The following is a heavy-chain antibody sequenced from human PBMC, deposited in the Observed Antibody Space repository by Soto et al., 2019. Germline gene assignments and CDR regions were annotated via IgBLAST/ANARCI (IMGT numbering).Heavy chain of an antibody. CDR3: ARRWSGTDY. CDR1: GGSISVYY. CDR2: VHNSGTT. J-gene: IGHJ4*02. D-gene: IGHD3-10*01. Sequence: QVHLQESGPGLVKPSETLSLSCTVSGGSISVYYWNWIRQPPGKGLEWIGYVHNSGTTSYNPSFGSRVTMSLDTSKNQFSRTLTSVTAADTAVYYCARRWSGTDYWGQGTLVTVSS. V-gene: IGHV4-59*01.